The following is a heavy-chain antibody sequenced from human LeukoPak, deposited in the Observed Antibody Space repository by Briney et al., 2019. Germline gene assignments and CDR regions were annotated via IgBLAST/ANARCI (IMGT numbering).Heavy chain of an antibody. V-gene: IGHV4-4*07. CDR1: GYSISSGYY. CDR3: AILGPRGYDY. J-gene: IGHJ4*02. D-gene: IGHD5-18*01. Sequence: SETLSLTCAVSGYSISSGYYWSWIRQPAGKGLEWIGRIYTSGSTNYNPSLKSRVTMSVDTSKNQFSLKLSSVTAADTAVYYCAILGPRGYDYWGQGTLVTVSS. CDR2: IYTSGST.